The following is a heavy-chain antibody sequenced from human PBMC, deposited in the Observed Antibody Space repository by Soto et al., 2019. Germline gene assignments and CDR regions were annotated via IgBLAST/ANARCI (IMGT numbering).Heavy chain of an antibody. Sequence: QVHLVQSGAEVKKPGASVKVSCKASGYTFTNYYMHWVRQAPGQGLEWMGMINTRGGRTTYPQKFQGRVTMTTDTSTSTVYMELSSLRSEDTAVYYCARDLAEYYDDSNTHYNAFDIWGQGTMVTVSS. V-gene: IGHV1-46*03. CDR2: INTRGGRT. CDR3: ARDLAEYYDDSNTHYNAFDI. D-gene: IGHD3-22*01. CDR1: GYTFTNYY. J-gene: IGHJ3*02.